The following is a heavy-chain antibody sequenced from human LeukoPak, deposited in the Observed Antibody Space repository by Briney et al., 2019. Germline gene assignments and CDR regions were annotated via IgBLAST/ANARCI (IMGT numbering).Heavy chain of an antibody. CDR2: IYLGDSDV. D-gene: IGHD1-26*01. CDR1: GYIFTNSW. CDR3: ARHGGRYSHSIDS. J-gene: IGHJ4*02. Sequence: GESLKISCKGSGYIFTNSWIGWVRQMPGKGLEWMGIIYLGDSDVRYSPSFQGQVTISADKSISSAYLQWSSLKVSDTAMYYCARHGGRYSHSIDSWGQGTLVTVSS. V-gene: IGHV5-51*01.